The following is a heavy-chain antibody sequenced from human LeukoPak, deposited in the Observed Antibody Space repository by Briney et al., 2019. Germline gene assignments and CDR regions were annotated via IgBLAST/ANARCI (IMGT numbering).Heavy chain of an antibody. Sequence: PSETLSFTCGSYSGSFSGYYWSWIRQPPGKGLEWIGEINHSGSTNYNSSLKSRVTISVDTSKNQFSLKLSSVTAADTAVYYCARGRFGGPRYGSSWPCYFDSWGQGNLVTVSS. CDR1: SGSFSGYY. CDR3: ARGRFGGPRYGSSWPCYFDS. CDR2: INHSGST. V-gene: IGHV4-34*01. D-gene: IGHD6-13*01. J-gene: IGHJ4*02.